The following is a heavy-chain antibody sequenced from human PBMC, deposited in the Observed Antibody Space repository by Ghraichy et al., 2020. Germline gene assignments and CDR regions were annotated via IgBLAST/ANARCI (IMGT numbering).Heavy chain of an antibody. V-gene: IGHV1-18*01. J-gene: IGHJ4*02. CDR1: GYTFTSYG. CDR3: ARDVTDGMVRGPPDF. D-gene: IGHD3-10*01. Sequence: ASVKVSCKASGYTFTSYGISWVRQAPGQGLEWMGWISAYNGNTNYAQKLQGRVTMTTDTSTSTAYMELRSLRSDDTAVYYCARDVTDGMVRGPPDFWGQGTLVTVSS. CDR2: ISAYNGNT.